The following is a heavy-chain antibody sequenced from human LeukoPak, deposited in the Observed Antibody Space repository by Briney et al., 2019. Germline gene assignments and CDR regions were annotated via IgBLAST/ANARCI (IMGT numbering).Heavy chain of an antibody. J-gene: IGHJ4*02. CDR1: GGSISSYY. Sequence: SETLSLTCTVSGGSISSYYWSWIRQPPGRGLEYIGHVYYSGNTDYNPSLKSRVTMSVDTSKNQFSLRLNSVAAADTAVYYCARWYCSTTTCYYLDHWGQGTLVTVSS. D-gene: IGHD2-2*01. CDR3: ARWYCSTTTCYYLDH. V-gene: IGHV4-59*01. CDR2: VYYSGNT.